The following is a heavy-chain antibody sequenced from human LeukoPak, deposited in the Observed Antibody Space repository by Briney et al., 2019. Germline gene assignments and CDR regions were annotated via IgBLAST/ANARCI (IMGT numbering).Heavy chain of an antibody. V-gene: IGHV3-21*01. CDR1: GFTFSSYS. CDR3: AKHDILTGYSTFDY. Sequence: GGSLRLSCAASGFTFSSYSMNWVRQAPGKGLEWVSSISSSSRYIYYADSVKGRFTISRDNAKNSLYLQMNSLRAEDTAVYYCAKHDILTGYSTFDYWGQGTLVTVSS. D-gene: IGHD3-9*01. J-gene: IGHJ4*02. CDR2: ISSSSRYI.